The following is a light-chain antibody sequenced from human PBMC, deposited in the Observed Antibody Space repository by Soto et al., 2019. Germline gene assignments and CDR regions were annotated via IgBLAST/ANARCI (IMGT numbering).Light chain of an antibody. J-gene: IGLJ1*01. CDR2: EVA. CDR3: SSYPSSSPLYV. CDR1: NSDIGFYNY. V-gene: IGLV2-14*01. Sequence: QSALTQPASVSGSPGQSITISCTGTNSDIGFYNYVSWYQQHPGEAPKLIIYEVAKRPSGVSSRFSGSKSGNTASLTISGLKAEDEADYHCSSYPSSSPLYVFGTGTK.